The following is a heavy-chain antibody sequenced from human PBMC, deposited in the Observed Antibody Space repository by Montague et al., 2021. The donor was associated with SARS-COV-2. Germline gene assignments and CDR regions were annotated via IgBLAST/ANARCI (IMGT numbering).Heavy chain of an antibody. CDR1: GFSLSTSGMC. V-gene: IGHV2-70*11. CDR2: IDWDDDK. J-gene: IGHJ4*02. Sequence: PVLVKPTQTLTLTCTFSGFSLSTSGMCASWIRQPPGKALEWLARIDWDDDKYYSTSLRTRLTISKDTSKNQVVLTMTNMDPVDTATYYCAREIAAAGLALDYWGQGTLVTVSS. CDR3: AREIAAAGLALDY. D-gene: IGHD6-13*01.